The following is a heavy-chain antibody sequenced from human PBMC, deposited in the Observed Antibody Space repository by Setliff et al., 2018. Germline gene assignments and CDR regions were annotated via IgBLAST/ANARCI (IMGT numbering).Heavy chain of an antibody. D-gene: IGHD3-3*01. CDR1: GYTLTELS. CDR2: FDPEDGET. Sequence: ASVKVSCKASGYTLTELSMHWVRQAPGKGLEWMGGFDPEDGETIYAQKFQGRVTITRDTSASTAYMELSSLRSEDAAVYYCARKRDYNFWSGYYREFYFDYWGQGTLVTVSS. CDR3: ARKRDYNFWSGYYREFYFDY. V-gene: IGHV1-24*01. J-gene: IGHJ4*02.